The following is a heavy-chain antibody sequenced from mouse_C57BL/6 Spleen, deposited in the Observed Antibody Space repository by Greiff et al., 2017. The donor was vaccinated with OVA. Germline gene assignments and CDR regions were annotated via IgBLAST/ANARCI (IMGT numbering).Heavy chain of an antibody. J-gene: IGHJ3*01. V-gene: IGHV5-17*01. CDR2: ISSGSSTI. Sequence: EVKLVESGGGLVKPGGSLKLSCAASGFTFSDYGMHWVRQAPEKGLEWVAYISSGSSTIYYADTVKGRFTISRDNAKNTLFLQMTSLRSEDTAMYYCARPAYYDYGWFAYWGQGTLVTVSA. CDR1: GFTFSDYG. D-gene: IGHD2-4*01. CDR3: ARPAYYDYGWFAY.